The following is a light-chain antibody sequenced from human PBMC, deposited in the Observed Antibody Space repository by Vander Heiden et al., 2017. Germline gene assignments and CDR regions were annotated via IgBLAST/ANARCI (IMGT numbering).Light chain of an antibody. CDR2: KDS. J-gene: IGLJ2*01. V-gene: IGLV3-25*03. Sequence: SYELTQPPSVSVSPGQTARITCSGDALPKQNAYWYQQKPGQAPVLVIYKDSERSSGIPERFSGSSSGTTVTLTISGVQAEDEADYYCQSADSSGTYVVFGGGTKLTVL. CDR3: QSADSSGTYVV. CDR1: ALPKQN.